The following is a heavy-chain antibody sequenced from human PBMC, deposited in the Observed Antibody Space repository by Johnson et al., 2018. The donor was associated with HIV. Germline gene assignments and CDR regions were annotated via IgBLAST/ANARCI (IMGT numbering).Heavy chain of an antibody. CDR3: ARVIRLGEVRRRHAFDI. V-gene: IGHV3-9*01. J-gene: IGHJ3*02. Sequence: VQLVESGGGVVQPGRSLRLSCAASGFTFSSYAMHWVRQAPGKGLEWVSGISWNSGSIGYADSVKGRFTISRDNAKNSLYLQMNSLRAEDTAVYYCARVIRLGEVRRRHAFDIWGQGTMVTVAS. CDR1: GFTFSSYA. CDR2: ISWNSGSI. D-gene: IGHD3-16*01.